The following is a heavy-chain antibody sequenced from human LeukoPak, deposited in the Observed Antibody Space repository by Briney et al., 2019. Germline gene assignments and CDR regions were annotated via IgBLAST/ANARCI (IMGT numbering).Heavy chain of an antibody. Sequence: GGSLRLSCAASGLTFSNAWMSWDRQAPGKGLEWVGRIKSKTDGGTTDYAAPVKGRFTISRDDSKNTLYLQMNSLKTEDTAVYYCTTSSTVTTEFDYWGQGTLVTVSS. CDR2: IKSKTDGGTT. CDR3: TTSSTVTTEFDY. CDR1: GLTFSNAW. D-gene: IGHD4-17*01. J-gene: IGHJ4*02. V-gene: IGHV3-15*01.